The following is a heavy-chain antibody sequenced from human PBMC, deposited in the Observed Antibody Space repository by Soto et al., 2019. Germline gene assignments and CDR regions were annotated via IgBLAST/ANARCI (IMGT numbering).Heavy chain of an antibody. Sequence: GKGLEWVSAISGSGGSTYYADSVKGRFTSSRDNSKNTLYLQMNSLRAEDTAVYYCAKDSFFSSRRRHTSLQHGLGIPAERSSDL. CDR2: ISGSGGST. V-gene: IGHV3-23*01. CDR3: AKDSFFSSRRRHTSLQHGLGIPAERSSDL. J-gene: IGHJ2*01. D-gene: IGHD6-13*01.